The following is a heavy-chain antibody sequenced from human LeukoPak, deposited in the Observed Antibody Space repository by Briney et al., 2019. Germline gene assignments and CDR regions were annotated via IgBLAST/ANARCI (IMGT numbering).Heavy chain of an antibody. CDR3: AREEAVPAANRHYYYYYGMDV. J-gene: IGHJ6*02. CDR2: IKQDGSEK. D-gene: IGHD2-2*01. Sequence: GGSLRLSCAASGFTFSSYWMSWVRQAPGKGLEWVANIKQDGSEKHYVDSVKGRFTISRDNAKNSLYLQMNSLRAEDTAVYYCAREEAVPAANRHYYYYYGMDVWGQGTSVTVSS. CDR1: GFTFSSYW. V-gene: IGHV3-7*01.